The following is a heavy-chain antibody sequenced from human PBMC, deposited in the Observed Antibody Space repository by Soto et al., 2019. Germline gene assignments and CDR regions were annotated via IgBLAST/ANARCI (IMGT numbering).Heavy chain of an antibody. CDR3: ATWGDPYYYMDV. V-gene: IGHV3-23*01. Sequence: EVQLLESGGGLVQPGGSLRLSCAASGSTFSFYAMSWVRQAPGKGMEWVSAISASGGNTYYVDSVKGRFNISRDNSKNTLYLQMNSLRVEDTAVYYCATWGDPYYYMDVWGKGTTVTVSS. CDR1: GSTFSFYA. J-gene: IGHJ6*03. CDR2: ISASGGNT. D-gene: IGHD3-10*01.